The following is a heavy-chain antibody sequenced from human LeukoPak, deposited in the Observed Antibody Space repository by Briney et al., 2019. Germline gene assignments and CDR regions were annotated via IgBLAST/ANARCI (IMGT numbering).Heavy chain of an antibody. CDR1: GYSLTAFY. CDR3: ARDGEYGTGSYYRGCFDY. V-gene: IGHV1-2*02. Sequence: ASVKVSFKASGYSLTAFYIHWVRQAPGQGLEWMGWIHPRSGETNFAYKFRGRVTMTRDTSISTTYMDLGSLGSDDTAVYYCARDGEYGTGSYYRGCFDYWGQGTLVTVSS. CDR2: IHPRSGET. D-gene: IGHD3-10*01. J-gene: IGHJ4*02.